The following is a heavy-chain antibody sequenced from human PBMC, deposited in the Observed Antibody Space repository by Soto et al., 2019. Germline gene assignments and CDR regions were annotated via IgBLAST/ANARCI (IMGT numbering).Heavy chain of an antibody. V-gene: IGHV3-74*01. D-gene: IGHD4-4*01. CDR3: AKDLLVYDDYSNPIYY. J-gene: IGHJ4*02. CDR2: MNSDGSTT. CDR1: GFPFISYC. Sequence: GGSLRLSCAASGFPFISYCMHGVRHAPGKGLVWVSRMNSDGSTTNYADSVKGRFTISRDNSKNTLYLQMNSLRAEDTAVYYCAKDLLVYDDYSNPIYYWGQGTLVNVSS.